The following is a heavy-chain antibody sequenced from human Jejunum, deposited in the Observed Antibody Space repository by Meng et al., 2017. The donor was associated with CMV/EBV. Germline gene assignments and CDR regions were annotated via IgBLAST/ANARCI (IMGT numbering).Heavy chain of an antibody. Sequence: EYTFTDYYMQWVRQAPGQGLEWMGWVNPDTGDTNYAQKFKGRVTMTRDMAINTGYMELTRLRSDDTAVYYCAKDGGSYLDYYFDYWGQGTLVTVSS. CDR3: AKDGGSYLDYYFDY. D-gene: IGHD1-26*01. CDR1: EYTFTDYY. J-gene: IGHJ4*02. V-gene: IGHV1-2*02. CDR2: VNPDTGDT.